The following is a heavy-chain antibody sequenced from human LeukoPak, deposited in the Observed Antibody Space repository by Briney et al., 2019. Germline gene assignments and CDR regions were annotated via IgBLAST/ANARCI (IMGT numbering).Heavy chain of an antibody. CDR3: ARDLGSGYEAFDY. D-gene: IGHD5-12*01. V-gene: IGHV3-33*01. J-gene: IGHJ4*02. Sequence: PGGSLRLSCAASGFTFSSYGMHWVRQAPGKGLEWVAVIWYDGSNKYYADSVKGRFTISRDNSKNTLYLQMNSLRAEDTAVDYCARDLGSGYEAFDYWGQGTLVTVSS. CDR1: GFTFSSYG. CDR2: IWYDGSNK.